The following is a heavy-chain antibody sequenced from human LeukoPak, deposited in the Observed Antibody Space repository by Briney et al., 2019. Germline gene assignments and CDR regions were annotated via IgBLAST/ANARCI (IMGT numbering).Heavy chain of an antibody. Sequence: GGSLRLSCAASGFTFSSYSMNWVRQAPGKGLEWVSYISSSSSTIYYADSVKGRFTISGDNAKNSLYLQMNSLRAEDTAVYYCAVGGDYYYYGMDVWGQGTTVTVSS. D-gene: IGHD4-17*01. CDR3: AVGGDYYYYGMDV. V-gene: IGHV3-48*01. J-gene: IGHJ6*02. CDR1: GFTFSSYS. CDR2: ISSSSSTI.